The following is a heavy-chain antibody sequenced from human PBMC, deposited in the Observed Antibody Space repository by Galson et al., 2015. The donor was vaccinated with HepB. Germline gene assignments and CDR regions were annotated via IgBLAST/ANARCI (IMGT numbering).Heavy chain of an antibody. J-gene: IGHJ4*02. CDR3: TTLPSYCGDGCYFDY. CDR2: VRSKINHYAT. V-gene: IGHV3-73*01. Sequence: SLRLSCAASGFSFSGSAVSWVRQASGKGLEWVGRVRSKINHYATTYAASVKGRFTISRDDSENSAYLQMNSLRNEDTAVYYCTTLPSYCGDGCYFDYWGQGTLVTVSS. D-gene: IGHD2-21*02. CDR1: GFSFSGSA.